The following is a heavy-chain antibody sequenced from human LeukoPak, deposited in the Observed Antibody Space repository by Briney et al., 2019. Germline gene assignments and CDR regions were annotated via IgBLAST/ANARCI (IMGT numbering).Heavy chain of an antibody. D-gene: IGHD6-13*01. J-gene: IGHJ4*02. CDR2: IWYDGSNK. V-gene: IGHV3-33*01. CDR1: GFTFSNYG. Sequence: GGSLRLSCAAPGFTFSNYGMHWVRQAPGKGLEWVAVIWYDGSNKYYADSVKGRFTLSRDNSKNTLFLQMNSLRPEDTAVYFCARDLTQLALFDYWGQGTLVTVSS. CDR3: ARDLTQLALFDY.